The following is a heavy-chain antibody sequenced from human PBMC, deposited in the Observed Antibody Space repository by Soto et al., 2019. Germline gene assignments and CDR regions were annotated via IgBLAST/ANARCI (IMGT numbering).Heavy chain of an antibody. D-gene: IGHD1-1*01. J-gene: IGHJ5*02. CDR1: GDSISGCDYY. CDR3: ARHRRETGTYAQPLDP. V-gene: IGHV4-39*01. CDR2: ICSSGTT. Sequence: SETLSLTCTVSGDSISGCDYYWGWVRQPPGKGLAWIGSICSSGTTYYNPSLKSRVTISVDTSNNQFSLRLTSVTAADTAVYFCARHRRETGTYAQPLDPWGQGTLVTVSS.